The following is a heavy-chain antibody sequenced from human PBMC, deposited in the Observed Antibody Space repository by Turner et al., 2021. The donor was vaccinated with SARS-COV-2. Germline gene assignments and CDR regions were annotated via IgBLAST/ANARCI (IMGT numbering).Heavy chain of an antibody. D-gene: IGHD5-18*01. J-gene: IGHJ4*02. CDR1: GFTFSSYA. Sequence: EVQLVESGGGLVQPGGSLRLSCAASGFTFSSYAMHWVRQASGKGLEYVSAISSNGGSTYYANSVKGRFTISRDNSKNTLYLQMGSLRAEDMAVYYCARDSLGYSYGYLDYWGQGTLVTVSS. CDR2: ISSNGGST. V-gene: IGHV3-64*01. CDR3: ARDSLGYSYGYLDY.